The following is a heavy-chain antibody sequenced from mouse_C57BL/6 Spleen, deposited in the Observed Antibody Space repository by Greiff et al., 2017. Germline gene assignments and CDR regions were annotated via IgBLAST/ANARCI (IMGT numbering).Heavy chain of an antibody. V-gene: IGHV2-5*01. Sequence: VQLQQSGPGLVQPSQSLSITCTVSGFSLTSYGVHWVRQSPGKGLEWLGVIWRGGSTDYNAAFMSRLSITKDNSKSQVFFKMNSLQADDTAIYYCAKSLYGSNYYYAMDYWGQGTSVTVSS. D-gene: IGHD1-1*01. CDR3: AKSLYGSNYYYAMDY. CDR2: IWRGGST. J-gene: IGHJ4*01. CDR1: GFSLTSYG.